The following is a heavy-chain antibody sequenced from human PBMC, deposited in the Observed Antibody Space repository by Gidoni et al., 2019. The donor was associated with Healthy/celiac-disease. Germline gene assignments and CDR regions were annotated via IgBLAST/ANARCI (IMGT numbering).Heavy chain of an antibody. Sequence: QLQESGPGLVKPSQTLSLTCTVSGGPIRSGGYYWSWIRQHPGKGLEWIGYIYYSGGPHYNPSLKSRVTISVDTSKNQFSLKLSSVTAADTAVYYCARVGTTPAPFMDVWGQGTTVTVSS. V-gene: IGHV4-31*03. CDR2: IYYSGGP. CDR3: ARVGTTPAPFMDV. CDR1: GGPIRSGGYY. D-gene: IGHD2-15*01. J-gene: IGHJ6*02.